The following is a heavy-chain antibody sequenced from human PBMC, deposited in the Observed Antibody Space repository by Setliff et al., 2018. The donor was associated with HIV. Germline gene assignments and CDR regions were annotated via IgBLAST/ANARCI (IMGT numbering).Heavy chain of an antibody. Sequence: ASVKVSCKASGYSFSRYGISWVRQAPGQGLEWMGWISANTGNTDYAQNFQGRVTMTRDTSINAAYMELRGLRSDDTAVYYCARNFGLSPSGKYYYYYGMDIWGQGTTVTVSS. CDR2: ISANTGNT. CDR1: GYSFSRYG. J-gene: IGHJ6*02. CDR3: ARNFGLSPSGKYYYYYGMDI. D-gene: IGHD3-10*01. V-gene: IGHV1-18*01.